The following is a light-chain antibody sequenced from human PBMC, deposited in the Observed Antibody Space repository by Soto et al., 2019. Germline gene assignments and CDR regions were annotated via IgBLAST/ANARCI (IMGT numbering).Light chain of an antibody. CDR2: LGS. Sequence: DIVMTQSPLSLPVTPGEPASISCRSSQSLLHSNGYNYLDWYLQKPGQSPQLLIYLGSNRASGVPDRFSGSVSGTDFTLKISRVEAEDVWVYYCMKALQTYTFGQGTKLEIK. J-gene: IGKJ2*01. CDR1: QSLLHSNGYNY. V-gene: IGKV2-28*01. CDR3: MKALQTYT.